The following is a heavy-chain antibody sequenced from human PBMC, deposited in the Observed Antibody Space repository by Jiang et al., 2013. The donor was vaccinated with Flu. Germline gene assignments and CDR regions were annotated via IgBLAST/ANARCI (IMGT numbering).Heavy chain of an antibody. J-gene: IGHJ4*02. CDR3: ARGVVTTGQGLGY. D-gene: IGHD4-23*01. CDR2: IIPIFGTA. Sequence: SYAISWVRQAPGQGLEWMGGIIPIFGTANYAQKFQGRVTITADESTSTAYMELSSLRSEDTAVYYCARGVVTTGQGLGYWGQGTLVTVSS. V-gene: IGHV1-69*01. CDR1: SYA.